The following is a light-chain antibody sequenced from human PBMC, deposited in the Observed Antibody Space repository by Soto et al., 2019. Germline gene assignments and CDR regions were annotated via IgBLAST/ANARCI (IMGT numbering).Light chain of an antibody. J-gene: IGLJ2*01. CDR1: SSDVGGYNY. V-gene: IGLV2-8*01. Sequence: QSALTQPPSASGSPGQSVTISCTGTSSDVGGYNYVSWYQQHPGKAPKLMIYEVSKRPLGVPDRFSGSKSGNTASLTVSGLQAEDEADYYCSSYAGSNNPPFGGGTKVTVL. CDR2: EVS. CDR3: SSYAGSNNPP.